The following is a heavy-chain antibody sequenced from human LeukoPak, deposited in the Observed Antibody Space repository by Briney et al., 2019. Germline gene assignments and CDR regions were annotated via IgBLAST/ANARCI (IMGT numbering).Heavy chain of an antibody. CDR3: ARGYVVVPLDF. CDR2: ISAYNGHT. D-gene: IGHD3-9*01. J-gene: IGHJ4*02. V-gene: IGHV1-18*01. CDR1: GYKGFSYG. Sequence: ASVKVSCKASGYKGFSYGFSWVRQGPGQGLEWMGWISAYNGHTNYAQNFQGRVTMTTDTSTRAAYMELRSLRSDDTAVYYCARGYVVVPLDFWGQGTLVTVSS.